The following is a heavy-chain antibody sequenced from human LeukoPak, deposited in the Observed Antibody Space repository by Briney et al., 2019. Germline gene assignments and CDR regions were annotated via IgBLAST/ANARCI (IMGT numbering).Heavy chain of an antibody. D-gene: IGHD6-13*01. CDR1: GYTFTGYY. CDR3: AREHSSSWGYYFDY. CDR2: INPNSGGT. V-gene: IGHV1-2*02. J-gene: IGHJ4*02. Sequence: ASVKVSCKASGYTFTGYYIHWVRQAPGQGLEWMGWINPNSGGTNYAQKFQGRVTMTRDTSISTAYMELRSLRSDDTAVYYCAREHSSSWGYYFDYWGQGTLVTVSS.